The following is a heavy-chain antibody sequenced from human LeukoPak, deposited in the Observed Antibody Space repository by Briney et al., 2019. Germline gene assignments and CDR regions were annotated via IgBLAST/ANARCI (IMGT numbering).Heavy chain of an antibody. V-gene: IGHV1-2*02. CDR2: INPNSGGT. J-gene: IGHJ4*02. CDR1: GYTFTGYY. D-gene: IGHD6-19*01. Sequence: ASVKVSCKASGYTFTGYYMHWVRQAPGQGLEWMGWINPNSGGTNYAQKFQGRVTMTRDTSISTAYMELTRLTSDDTAVYSCATIEGRAGTDWGQGTLVTVSS. CDR3: ATIEGRAGTD.